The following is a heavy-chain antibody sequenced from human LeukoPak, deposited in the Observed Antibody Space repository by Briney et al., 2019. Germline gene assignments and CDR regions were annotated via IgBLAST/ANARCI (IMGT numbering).Heavy chain of an antibody. D-gene: IGHD1-26*01. CDR3: ARAPYAPMGEDYFDY. J-gene: IGHJ4*02. CDR2: INAGNGNT. Sequence: GASVKVSCKASGYTFTSYAMHWVRQAPGQRLEWMGWINAGNGNTKYSQKFQGRVTITRDTSASTAYMELSSLRSEDTAAYYCARAPYAPMGEDYFDYWGQGTLVTVSS. CDR1: GYTFTSYA. V-gene: IGHV1-3*01.